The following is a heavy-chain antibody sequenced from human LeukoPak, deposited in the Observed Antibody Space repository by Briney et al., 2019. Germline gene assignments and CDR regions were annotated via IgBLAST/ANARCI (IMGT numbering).Heavy chain of an antibody. V-gene: IGHV4-34*01. J-gene: IGHJ4*02. CDR1: GGSFSGYY. D-gene: IGHD1-26*01. CDR2: INHSGST. Sequence: SETLSLTCAVYGGSFSGYYWSWIRQPPGKGLEWIGEINHSGSTNYNPSLKSRVTISVDTSKNQFSLKLSSVTAADTAVYYCASYSRLRSQVGYYFDYWGQGTLVTVSS. CDR3: ASYSRLRSQVGYYFDY.